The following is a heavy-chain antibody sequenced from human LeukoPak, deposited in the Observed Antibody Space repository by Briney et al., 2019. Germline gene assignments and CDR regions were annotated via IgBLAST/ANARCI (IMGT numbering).Heavy chain of an antibody. V-gene: IGHV3-30*18. CDR3: AKGYSSSWNPYYYYYGMDV. J-gene: IGHJ6*04. CDR2: ISYDGSNK. D-gene: IGHD6-13*01. CDR1: GFTFSSYG. Sequence: GGSLRLSCAASGFTFSSYGMHWVRQAPGKGLGWVAVISYDGSNKYYADSAKGRFTISRDNSKNTLYLQMNSLRAEDTAVYYCAKGYSSSWNPYYYYYGMDVWGKGTTVTVSS.